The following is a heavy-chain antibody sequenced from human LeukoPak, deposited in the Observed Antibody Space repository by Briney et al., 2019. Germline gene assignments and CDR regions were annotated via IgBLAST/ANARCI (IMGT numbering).Heavy chain of an antibody. CDR3: ARDLGPYNDSSGYFVY. D-gene: IGHD3-22*01. Sequence: GASVKVSCKASGGTFSSYAISWVRQAPGQGLEWMGRIIPIFGTANYAQKFQGRVTITTDESTSTAYMELSSLRSEDTAVYYCARDLGPYNDSSGYFVYWGQGTLVTVSS. V-gene: IGHV1-69*05. CDR1: GGTFSSYA. CDR2: IIPIFGTA. J-gene: IGHJ4*02.